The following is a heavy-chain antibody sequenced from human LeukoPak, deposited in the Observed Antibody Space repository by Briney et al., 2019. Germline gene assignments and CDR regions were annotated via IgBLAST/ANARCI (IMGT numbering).Heavy chain of an antibody. Sequence: ASVKVSCKASGYTFTSYGISWVRQAAGQGLEWMGWISVYNGNTNYAQKFQGRVTMTTDTSTSTAYMELRSLRSDDTTVFYCARDPQQLVGATGGGFEYWGQGTLVNVSS. V-gene: IGHV1-18*01. D-gene: IGHD1-26*01. CDR1: GYTFTSYG. J-gene: IGHJ4*02. CDR3: ARDPQQLVGATGGGFEY. CDR2: ISVYNGNT.